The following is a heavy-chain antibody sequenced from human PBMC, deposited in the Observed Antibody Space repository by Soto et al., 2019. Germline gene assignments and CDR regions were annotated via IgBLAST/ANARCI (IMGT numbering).Heavy chain of an antibody. D-gene: IGHD3-22*01. CDR3: ARHPSYYYDTSEYKYRFDY. V-gene: IGHV5-51*01. J-gene: IGHJ4*02. Sequence: GESLKISCKVSGYTFSTSWIGWVRQVPGKGLEDVGIIYPGESDTRYNPSFQGQVIISVDKSISTAYLQWSSLKASDSAMYYCARHPSYYYDTSEYKYRFDYWRKGTRVSVSS. CDR2: IYPGESDT. CDR1: GYTFSTSW.